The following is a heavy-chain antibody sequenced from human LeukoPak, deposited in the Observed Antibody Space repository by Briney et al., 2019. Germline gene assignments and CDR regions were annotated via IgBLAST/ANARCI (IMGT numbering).Heavy chain of an antibody. CDR1: GFTFSSYG. Sequence: GGSVRLSCAASGFTFSSYGMHWVRQAPGKGLEGVAFIRYDGSNKYYADSVKGRFTISRDNSKNTLYLQMNSLRAEDTAVYYCAKGPAIFEEVIAYFDYWGQRTLVTVSS. D-gene: IGHD3-3*01. CDR3: AKGPAIFEEVIAYFDY. J-gene: IGHJ4*02. CDR2: IRYDGSNK. V-gene: IGHV3-30*02.